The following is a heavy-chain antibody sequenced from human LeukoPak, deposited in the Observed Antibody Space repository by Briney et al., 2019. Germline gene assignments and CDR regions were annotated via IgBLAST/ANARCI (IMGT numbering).Heavy chain of an antibody. Sequence: GGSLRLSCAASGFTFDDYAMHWVRQAPGKGLEWVSGISWNSGSIGYADSVKGRFTISRDNAKNSLYLQMNSLRAEDTALYYCAKAHDYGGNEVRPGAFDIWGQGTMVTVSS. CDR1: GFTFDDYA. J-gene: IGHJ3*02. CDR2: ISWNSGSI. V-gene: IGHV3-9*01. CDR3: AKAHDYGGNEVRPGAFDI. D-gene: IGHD4-23*01.